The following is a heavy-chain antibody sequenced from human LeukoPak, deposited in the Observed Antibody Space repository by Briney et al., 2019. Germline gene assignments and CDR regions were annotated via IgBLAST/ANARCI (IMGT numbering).Heavy chain of an antibody. CDR2: IYYSGST. V-gene: IGHV4-39*01. CDR1: GGSISSSSYY. CDR3: ARGLWFGDENPPYFDY. J-gene: IGHJ4*02. D-gene: IGHD3-10*01. Sequence: SETLSLTCTVSGGSISSSSYYWGWIRQPPGKGLGWIGSIYYSGSTYYNPSLKSRVTISVDTSKNQFSLKLSSVTAADTAVYYCARGLWFGDENPPYFDYWGQGILVTVSS.